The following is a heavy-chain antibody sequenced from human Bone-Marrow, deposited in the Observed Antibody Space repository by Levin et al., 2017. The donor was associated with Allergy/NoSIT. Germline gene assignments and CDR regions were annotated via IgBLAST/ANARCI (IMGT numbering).Heavy chain of an antibody. CDR2: INISSGTL. J-gene: IGHJ4*02. CDR3: VRGLPDY. Sequence: ETLSLTCATSGFTFSSYSMNWVRQAPGRGLEWVSYINISSGTLYYATPVKGRSTFPRENAKKSLYLEMSSLRVEDTAVYYCVRGLPDYWGQGTLVTVSS. CDR1: GFTFSSYS. V-gene: IGHV3-48*01.